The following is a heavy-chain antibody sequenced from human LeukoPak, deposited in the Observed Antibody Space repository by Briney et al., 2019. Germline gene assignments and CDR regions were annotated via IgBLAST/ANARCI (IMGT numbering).Heavy chain of an antibody. V-gene: IGHV1-2*02. D-gene: IGHD6-13*01. CDR1: GYTFTGYY. J-gene: IGHJ4*02. CDR3: ARSASEQLVLSYYFDY. CDR2: INPNSGGT. Sequence: ASVKVSCKASGYTFTGYYMHWVRQAPGQGLEWMGWINPNSGGTNYAQKFQGRVTMTRDTSISTAYMELSRLRSDDTAVYYCARSASEQLVLSYYFDYWGQGTLVTVSS.